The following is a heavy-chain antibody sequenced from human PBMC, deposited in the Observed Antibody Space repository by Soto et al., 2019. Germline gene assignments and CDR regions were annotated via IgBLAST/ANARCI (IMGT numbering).Heavy chain of an antibody. D-gene: IGHD2-8*01. J-gene: IGHJ4*02. Sequence: PSETLSLTCTVSGGSISSGDYYWSWIRQPPGKGLEWIGHIYYSGSTYYNPSLKSRVTISVDTSKNQFSLKLSSVTAADTAVYYCARDVGYCTNGVCYSSNFDYWGQGTLVTVSS. CDR2: IYYSGST. V-gene: IGHV4-30-4*01. CDR3: ARDVGYCTNGVCYSSNFDY. CDR1: GGSISSGDYY.